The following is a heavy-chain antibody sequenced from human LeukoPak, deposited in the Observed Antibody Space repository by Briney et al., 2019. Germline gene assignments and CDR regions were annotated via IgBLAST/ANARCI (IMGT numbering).Heavy chain of an antibody. CDR1: GFTFSSYA. V-gene: IGHV3-30*04. CDR3: AKGYGSGTYYSGDY. D-gene: IGHD3-10*01. Sequence: GGSLRLSCAASGFTFSSYAMHWVRQAPGKGLEWVAVISYDGSNKYYADSVKGRFTISRDNSKNTLYLQMNSLRAEDTAVYYCAKGYGSGTYYSGDYWGQGTLVTVSS. J-gene: IGHJ4*02. CDR2: ISYDGSNK.